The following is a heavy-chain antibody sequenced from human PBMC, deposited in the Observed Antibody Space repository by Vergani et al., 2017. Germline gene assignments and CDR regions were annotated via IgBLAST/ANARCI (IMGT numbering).Heavy chain of an antibody. Sequence: EVHLVQSGAEVKKPGESLKISCKGSGYSFTSYWIGWVRQMPGKGLEWMGIIYPGDSDTRYSPSFQGQVTISADKSISTAYLQWSSLKASDTAMYYCARLGLDYGDYYYYYMDVWGKGTTVTVSS. CDR1: GYSFTSYW. J-gene: IGHJ6*03. CDR3: ARLGLDYGDYYYYYMDV. CDR2: IYPGDSDT. V-gene: IGHV5-51*01. D-gene: IGHD4-17*01.